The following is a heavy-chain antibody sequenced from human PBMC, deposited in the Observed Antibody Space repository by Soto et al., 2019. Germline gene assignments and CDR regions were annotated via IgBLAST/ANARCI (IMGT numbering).Heavy chain of an antibody. D-gene: IGHD2-21*02. Sequence: ASVKVSCQASGYTFTGYYMHWVRQAPGQGLEWMGWINPNSGGTNYAQKFQGWVTMTRDTSISTAYMELSRLRSDDTAVYYCARAKGGGDDYYYYGMDVWGQGTTVTVSS. J-gene: IGHJ6*02. CDR3: ARAKGGGDDYYYYGMDV. V-gene: IGHV1-2*04. CDR1: GYTFTGYY. CDR2: INPNSGGT.